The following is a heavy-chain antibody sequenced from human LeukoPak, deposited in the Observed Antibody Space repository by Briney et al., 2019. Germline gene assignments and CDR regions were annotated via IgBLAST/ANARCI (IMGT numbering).Heavy chain of an antibody. CDR1: GGSFSGYY. CDR2: IYYSGST. V-gene: IGHV4-59*01. Sequence: SETLSLTCAVYGGSFSGYYWSWIRQPPGKGLEWIGYIYYSGSTNYNPSLKSRVTMSVGTSKNQFSLKLSSVTAADTAVYYCARGRYTLDYWGQGTLVTVSS. CDR3: ARGRYTLDY. D-gene: IGHD3-16*02. J-gene: IGHJ4*02.